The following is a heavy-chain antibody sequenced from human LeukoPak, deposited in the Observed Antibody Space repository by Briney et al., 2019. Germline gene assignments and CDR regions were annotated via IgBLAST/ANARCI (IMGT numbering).Heavy chain of an antibody. CDR3: ARDPGTVNGYYTDV. CDR2: IWYDGSNK. V-gene: IGHV3-33*01. Sequence: GGSLRLSCAASGFTFSSYGMHWVRQAPGKGLEWVAVIWYDGSNKYYADSVKGRFTISRDNSKNTLYLQMNSLRAEDTAVYYCARDPGTVNGYYTDVWGKGTTVTVSS. D-gene: IGHD4-11*01. CDR1: GFTFSSYG. J-gene: IGHJ6*03.